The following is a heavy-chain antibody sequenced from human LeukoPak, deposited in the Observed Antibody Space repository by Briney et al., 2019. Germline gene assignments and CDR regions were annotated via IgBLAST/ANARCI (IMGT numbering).Heavy chain of an antibody. CDR3: ARGVVVVITTSPQDFDAFDI. CDR2: ISYDGSNK. V-gene: IGHV3-30-3*01. CDR1: GFTFSSYA. D-gene: IGHD3-22*01. J-gene: IGHJ3*02. Sequence: GGSLRLSCAASGFTFSSYAMHWVRQAPGKGLEWVAVISYDGSNKYYADSVKGRFTISRDNSKNTLYLQMNSLRAEDTAVYYCARGVVVVITTSPQDFDAFDIWGRGTMVTVSS.